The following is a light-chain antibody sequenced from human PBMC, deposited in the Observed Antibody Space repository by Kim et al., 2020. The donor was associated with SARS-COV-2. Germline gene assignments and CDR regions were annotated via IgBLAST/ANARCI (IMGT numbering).Light chain of an antibody. CDR2: GTV. V-gene: IGKV3-20*01. CDR3: QYYGSSAYT. Sequence: LSPRERATLSCKASQSVPSTSIAWYQQRPGQAPRLLVFGTVNRATGIPDKFSGSGSGTDFTLTISRLEPEDFAVYYCQYYGSSAYTFGQGTKLEI. J-gene: IGKJ2*01. CDR1: QSVPSTS.